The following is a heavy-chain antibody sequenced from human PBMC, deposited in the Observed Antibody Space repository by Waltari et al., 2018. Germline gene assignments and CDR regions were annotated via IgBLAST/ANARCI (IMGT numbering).Heavy chain of an antibody. D-gene: IGHD3-10*01. CDR2: INHSGST. J-gene: IGHJ4*02. V-gene: IGHV4-34*01. Sequence: QVQLQQWGAGLLKPSETLSLTCAVYGGSFRGYYWSWIRQPPGKGLEWIGEINHSGSTNYNPSLKSRVTISVDTSKNQFSLKLSSVTAADTAVYYCARGPLWFGANFDYWGQGTLVTVSS. CDR1: GGSFRGYY. CDR3: ARGPLWFGANFDY.